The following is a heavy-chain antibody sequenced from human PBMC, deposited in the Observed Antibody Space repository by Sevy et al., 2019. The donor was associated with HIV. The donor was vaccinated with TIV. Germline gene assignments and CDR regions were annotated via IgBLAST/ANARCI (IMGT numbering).Heavy chain of an antibody. J-gene: IGHJ4*02. CDR3: ARDFMVQGVISHVLDY. D-gene: IGHD3-10*01. V-gene: IGHV1-46*01. CDR2: INPSGGST. CDR1: GYTFTSYY. Sequence: ASVKVSCKASGYTFTSYYMHWVRQAPGQGLEWMGIINPSGGSTSYAQKFQGRVTMTRDTSTSTVYMELSSLRSEDTAVYYCARDFMVQGVISHVLDYWGQGTLVTVSS.